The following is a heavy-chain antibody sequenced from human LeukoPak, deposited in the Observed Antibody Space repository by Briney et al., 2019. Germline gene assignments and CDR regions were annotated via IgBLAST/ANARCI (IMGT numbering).Heavy chain of an antibody. J-gene: IGHJ6*02. CDR2: IIPIFGIA. D-gene: IGHD2-2*01. CDR1: GGTFSSYA. CDR3: AREEYQLLLGLYYGMDV. V-gene: IGHV1-69*04. Sequence: ASVKVSCKASGGTFSSYAISWVRQAPGQGLEWMGRIIPIFGIANYAQKFQGRVTITADKSTSTAYMVLSSLRSEDTAVYYCAREEYQLLLGLYYGMDVWGQGTTVTVSS.